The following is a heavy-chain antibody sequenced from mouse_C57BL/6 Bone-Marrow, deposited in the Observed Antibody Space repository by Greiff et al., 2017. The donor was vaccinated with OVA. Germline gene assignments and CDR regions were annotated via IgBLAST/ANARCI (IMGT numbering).Heavy chain of an antibody. CDR3: ARFDDGYYPY. J-gene: IGHJ3*01. V-gene: IGHV1-64*01. CDR2: IHPNSGST. CDR1: GYTFTSYW. Sequence: QVQLQQSGAELVKPGASVKLSCKASGYTFTSYWMHWVKQRPGQGLEWIGMIHPNSGSTNYNEKFKSKATLTVDKSSSTAYMQLSSLTSEDSAVYYCARFDDGYYPYWGQGTLVTVSA. D-gene: IGHD2-3*01.